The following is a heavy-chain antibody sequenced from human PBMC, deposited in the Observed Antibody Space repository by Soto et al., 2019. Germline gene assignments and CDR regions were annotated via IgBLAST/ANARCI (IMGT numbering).Heavy chain of an antibody. D-gene: IGHD2-15*01. Sequence: EVQLVESGGGLVQPGGSLRLSCAASGFTFSNYWMFWVRQAPGKGLVWVSRISGDGSTTMYADSVEGRFTISRDNAKNTLILQRNSLRDEDTAVYYCVRDKPVVVPTTPAGFLDLWGRGTLVTVSS. V-gene: IGHV3-74*03. CDR1: GFTFSNYW. CDR3: VRDKPVVVPTTPAGFLDL. J-gene: IGHJ2*01. CDR2: ISGDGSTT.